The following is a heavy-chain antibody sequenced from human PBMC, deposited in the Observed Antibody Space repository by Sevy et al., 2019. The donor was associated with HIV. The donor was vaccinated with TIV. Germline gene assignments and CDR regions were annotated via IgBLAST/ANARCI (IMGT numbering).Heavy chain of an antibody. CDR3: ARVFESECAFDL. CDR2: IYNSGNT. J-gene: IGHJ3*01. CDR1: GGSIRRYY. V-gene: IGHV4-59*13. Sequence: SETLSLTCTVSGGSIRRYYWSWIRQPPGKGLEWIGYIYNSGNTNYNPSLKSRVTISVDTSKNQFSLRLSSVTAADTAVYYCARVFESECAFDLWGQGTMVTVSS. D-gene: IGHD3-3*01.